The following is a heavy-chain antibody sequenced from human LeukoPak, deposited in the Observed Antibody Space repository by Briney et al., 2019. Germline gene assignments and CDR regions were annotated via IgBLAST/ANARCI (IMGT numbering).Heavy chain of an antibody. CDR2: ISYDGGST. Sequence: GGSLRLSCAASGFTFSTYAMHWVRQAPGKGLEYVSAISYDGGSTYYATSLKGRFSISRDNSKNTLYLQMGSLRAEDMAVYYCARVKFGTDRGGGLDVWGQVTM. CDR3: ARVKFGTDRGGGLDV. J-gene: IGHJ3*01. CDR1: GFTFSTYA. D-gene: IGHD2-15*01. V-gene: IGHV3-64*01.